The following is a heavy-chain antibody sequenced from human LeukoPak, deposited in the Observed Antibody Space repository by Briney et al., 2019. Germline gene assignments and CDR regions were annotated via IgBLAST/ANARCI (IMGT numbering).Heavy chain of an antibody. J-gene: IGHJ4*02. CDR1: GGSISSYY. Sequence: KPSETLSLTCTVSGGSISSYYWSWIRQPPGKGLEWIGYIYYRGSTNYNPSLKSRVTISVDTSKNQFSLKLSSVTAADTAVYYCARGMYYYDSSGYYGPAYYFDYWGQGTLVTVSS. D-gene: IGHD3-22*01. CDR3: ARGMYYYDSSGYYGPAYYFDY. V-gene: IGHV4-59*01. CDR2: IYYRGST.